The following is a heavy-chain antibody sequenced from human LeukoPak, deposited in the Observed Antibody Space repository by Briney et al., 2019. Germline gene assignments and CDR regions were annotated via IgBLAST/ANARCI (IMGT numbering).Heavy chain of an antibody. Sequence: GGSLRLSCAASGFTFSDHYMDWVRQAPGKGLEWVSSISSGSSNIYYADSVKGRFTISRDNAKNSLYLQMNSLRDEDTAVYYCARGAFYFDFWGQGTLVTVSP. CDR2: ISSGSSNI. CDR1: GFTFSDHY. V-gene: IGHV3-11*04. J-gene: IGHJ4*02. CDR3: ARGAFYFDF.